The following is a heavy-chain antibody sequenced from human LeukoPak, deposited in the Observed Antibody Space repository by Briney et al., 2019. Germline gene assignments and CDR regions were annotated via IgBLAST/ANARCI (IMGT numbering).Heavy chain of an antibody. Sequence: SETLSLTCAVSGGSISGYYWSWIRQPPGKGLEWIGYAYYSGSTDYNPSLKSRVTISVDTSKNQFSLKLSSVTAADTAVYYCAGDQLKGTNAFDIWGQGTMVTVSS. CDR3: AGDQLKGTNAFDI. J-gene: IGHJ3*02. D-gene: IGHD1-14*01. CDR2: AYYSGST. CDR1: GGSISGYY. V-gene: IGHV4-59*01.